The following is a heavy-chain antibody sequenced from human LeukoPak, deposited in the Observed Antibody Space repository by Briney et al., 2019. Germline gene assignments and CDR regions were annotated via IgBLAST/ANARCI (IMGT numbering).Heavy chain of an antibody. CDR3: ARSGTYQHSSAYDY. CDR1: GVSISSSSYY. CDR2: IGHSGGT. J-gene: IGHJ4*01. D-gene: IGHD3-10*01. V-gene: IGHV4-39*01. Sequence: SETLSLTCTVSGVSISSSSYYWGWLRQPPGKRLEWLGEIGHSGGTNYNPSLSSRVTISLDTSKNQFSLRLTSVTAADTGVYYCARSGTYQHSSAYDYWGQGNMVTVSS.